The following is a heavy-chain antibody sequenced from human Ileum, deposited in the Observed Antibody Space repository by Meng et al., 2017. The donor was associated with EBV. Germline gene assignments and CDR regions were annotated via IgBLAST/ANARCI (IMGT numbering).Heavy chain of an antibody. J-gene: IGHJ4*02. V-gene: IGHV4-30-4*01. D-gene: IGHD2-15*01. CDR2: IFSSGSP. CDR3: ASYSEGGGGLGY. Sequence: GSGPSPVKPSPTLSLTCGVSGASISSGVYHWSWIRQPPGKGLEWIGYIFSSGSPYYNPSLKNRITMSVDTSKNQFSLNLKSVTAADTAVYYCASYSEGGGGLGYWGQGTLVTVSS. CDR1: GASISSGVYH.